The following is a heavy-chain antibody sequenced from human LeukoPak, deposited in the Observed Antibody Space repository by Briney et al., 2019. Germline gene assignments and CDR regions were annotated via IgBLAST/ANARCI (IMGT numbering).Heavy chain of an antibody. CDR2: IYYSGST. J-gene: IGHJ3*02. V-gene: IGHV4-59*01. D-gene: IGHD3-10*01. Sequence: SETLSLTCTVSGDSISSYYWSWIRQPPGKGLEWIGYIYYSGSTNYNPSLKSRVTISVDTSKNHFSLKLSSVTAADTAVYYCARVGYYARAFDIWGQGTMVTVSS. CDR1: GDSISSYY. CDR3: ARVGYYARAFDI.